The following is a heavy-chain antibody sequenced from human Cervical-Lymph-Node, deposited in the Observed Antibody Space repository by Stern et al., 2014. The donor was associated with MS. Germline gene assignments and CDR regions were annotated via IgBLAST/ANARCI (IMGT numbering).Heavy chain of an antibody. Sequence: VQLVESGGGLVKPGGSLRLSCAASGFTFSDFYMSWIRQAPGKGLEWVSHISGSGTAIFYAESVKGRFTISRDTAKNSLYLQMDSLRAEDTAVYYCARGYKYAYKWGQGTLVTVSS. J-gene: IGHJ4*02. CDR3: ARGYKYAYK. D-gene: IGHD3-16*01. V-gene: IGHV3-11*01. CDR2: ISGSGTAI. CDR1: GFTFSDFY.